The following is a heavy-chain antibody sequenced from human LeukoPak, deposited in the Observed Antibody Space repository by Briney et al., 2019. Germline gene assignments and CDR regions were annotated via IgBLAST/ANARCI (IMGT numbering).Heavy chain of an antibody. V-gene: IGHV4-39*07. CDR2: IYYSGST. CDR1: GDSIIGYY. Sequence: PSETLSLTCSVSGDSIIGYYWGWIRQPPGKGLEWIGNIYYSGSTYYNPSLKSRVTISVDTSKNQFSLKVRSVTAADTAVYFCARGRITMIRGVTIRKGPPEDNYYMDVWGKGTAVTVSS. J-gene: IGHJ6*03. D-gene: IGHD3-10*01. CDR3: ARGRITMIRGVTIRKGPPEDNYYMDV.